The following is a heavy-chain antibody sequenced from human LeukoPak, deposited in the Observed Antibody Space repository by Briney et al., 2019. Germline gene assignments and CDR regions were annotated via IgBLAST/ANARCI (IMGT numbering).Heavy chain of an antibody. CDR1: GFTFDDYA. V-gene: IGHV3-23*01. J-gene: IGHJ4*02. D-gene: IGHD1-26*01. CDR2: ISGSGAST. CDR3: AKDVGKWESLHFFDY. Sequence: GRSLRLSCAASGFTFDDYAMHWVRQAPGKGLEWISGISGSGASTYYADSVKGRFTISRDDSRNTLYLQMNSLRGDDTAVYYCAKDVGKWESLHFFDYWGQGTLVTVSS.